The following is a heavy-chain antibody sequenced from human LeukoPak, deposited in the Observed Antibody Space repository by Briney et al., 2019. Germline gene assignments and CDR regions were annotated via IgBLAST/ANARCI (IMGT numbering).Heavy chain of an antibody. Sequence: QTLSLTCGVSGGSISGTNWWSWVRQPPGQGLEWIGEILPRGLPNYNPPPRNRLPIPLGASKNQVSLSLTSVPAADTAVYYCTRESGPFSPFGFWGQGTLVSVHS. J-gene: IGHJ4*02. CDR1: GGSISGTNW. V-gene: IGHV4/OR15-8*01. CDR2: ILPRGLP. D-gene: IGHD1-26*01. CDR3: TRESGPFSPFGF.